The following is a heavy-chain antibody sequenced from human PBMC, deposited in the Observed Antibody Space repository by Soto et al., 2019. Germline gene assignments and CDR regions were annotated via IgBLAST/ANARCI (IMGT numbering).Heavy chain of an antibody. D-gene: IGHD1-26*01. CDR1: GFTFSNAW. Sequence: RRLSCAASGFTFSNAWMSWVRQAPGKGLEWVGRIKSKTDGGTVDYAGPVKGRFTISRDDSKNTLYVQMNSLKTEDTAVYYCTTVIPKGKWELGPRGQGTLVTVSS. V-gene: IGHV3-15*05. J-gene: IGHJ5*02. CDR2: IKSKTDGGTV. CDR3: TTVIPKGKWELGP.